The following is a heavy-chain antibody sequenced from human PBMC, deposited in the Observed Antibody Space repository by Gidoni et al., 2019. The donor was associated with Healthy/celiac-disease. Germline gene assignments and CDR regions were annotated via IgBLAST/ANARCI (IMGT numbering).Heavy chain of an antibody. CDR1: G. J-gene: IGHJ6*02. CDR2: IWYDGSNK. V-gene: IGHV3-33*01. CDR3: ARETSYSSSWYYYYGMDV. Sequence: GMHWVRQAPGKGLEWVAVIWYDGSNKYYADSVKGRFTISRDNSKNTLYLQMNSLRAEDTAVYYCARETSYSSSWYYYYGMDVWGQGTTVTVSS. D-gene: IGHD6-13*01.